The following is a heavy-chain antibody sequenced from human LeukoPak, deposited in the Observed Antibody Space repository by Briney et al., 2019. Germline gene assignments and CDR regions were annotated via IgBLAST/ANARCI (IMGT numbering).Heavy chain of an antibody. CDR1: GFTFSSYA. Sequence: GGSRRLSCAASGFTFSSYAMSWVRQAPGKGLEWVAVISYDGSNKNYADSVKGRFTISRDNSKNTLYLQMNSLRADDTAVYYCARSPSTVTSPDYWGQGTLVTVSS. CDR2: ISYDGSNK. V-gene: IGHV3-30-3*01. CDR3: ARSPSTVTSPDY. D-gene: IGHD4-17*01. J-gene: IGHJ4*02.